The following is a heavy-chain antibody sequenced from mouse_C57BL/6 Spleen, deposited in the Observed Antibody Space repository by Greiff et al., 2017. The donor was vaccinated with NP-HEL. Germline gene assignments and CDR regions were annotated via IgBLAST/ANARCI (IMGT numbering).Heavy chain of an antibody. D-gene: IGHD1-1*01. CDR2: IYPRSGNT. J-gene: IGHJ1*03. CDR3: ARNLATVVATNWYFDV. CDR1: GYTFTSYG. Sequence: VQLQQSGAELARPGASVKLSCKASGYTFTSYGISWVKQRTGQGLEWIGEIYPRSGNTYYNEKFKGKATLTADKSSSTAYMELRSLTSEDSAVYFCARNLATVVATNWYFDVWGTGTTVTVSS. V-gene: IGHV1-81*01.